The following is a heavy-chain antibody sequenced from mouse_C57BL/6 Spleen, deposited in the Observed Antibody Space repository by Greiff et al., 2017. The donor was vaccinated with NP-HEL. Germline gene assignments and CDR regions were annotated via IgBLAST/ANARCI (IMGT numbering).Heavy chain of an antibody. CDR2: IDPSDSYT. V-gene: IGHV1-69*01. J-gene: IGHJ2*01. CDR3: ARTHYSNPFDY. Sequence: VQLQQSGAELVMPGASVKLSCKASGYTFTSYWMHWVKQRPGQGLEWIGEIDPSDSYTHYNQKFKGKSTLTVDKSSSTAYMQLSSLTSEDSAVYYCARTHYSNPFDYWGQGTTLTVSS. CDR1: GYTFTSYW. D-gene: IGHD2-5*01.